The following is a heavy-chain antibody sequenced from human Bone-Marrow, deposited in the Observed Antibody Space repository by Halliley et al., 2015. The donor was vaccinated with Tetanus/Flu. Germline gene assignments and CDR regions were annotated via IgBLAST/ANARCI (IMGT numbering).Heavy chain of an antibody. J-gene: IGHJ4*02. CDR1: GFSFGNTW. CDR2: TKTEAEGETT. Sequence: LTCAASGFSFGNTWKSWGRQAPGKGMEWVGRTKTEAEGETTDIGAPVKGRFTISRDESKNMLFLQMNSLKTEDTAVYYCTTENLVGGVFWGQGTPVSVSS. CDR3: TTENLVGGVF. V-gene: IGHV3-15*01. D-gene: IGHD1-26*01.